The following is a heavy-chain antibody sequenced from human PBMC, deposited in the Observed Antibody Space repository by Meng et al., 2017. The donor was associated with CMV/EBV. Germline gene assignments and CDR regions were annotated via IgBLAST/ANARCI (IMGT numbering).Heavy chain of an antibody. V-gene: IGHV3-30*04. J-gene: IGHJ4*02. CDR2: ISYDGSNK. CDR1: GFTFSSYA. D-gene: IGHD6-19*01. Sequence: SGFTFSSYAMHWVRQAPGKGLEWVEVISYDGSNKYYADSVKGRFTISRDNSKNTLYLQMNSLRAEDTAVYYCARWGVIAVAGTDDYWGQGTLVTVSS. CDR3: ARWGVIAVAGTDDY.